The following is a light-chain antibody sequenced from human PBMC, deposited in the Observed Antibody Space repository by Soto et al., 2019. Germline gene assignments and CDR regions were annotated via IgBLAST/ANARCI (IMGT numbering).Light chain of an antibody. J-gene: IGKJ2*01. CDR2: GAS. CDR1: QSISNH. V-gene: IGKV3-15*01. CDR3: QQYNNWPPRT. Sequence: EIVMTQSPVTLSASPGERATLSCRASQSISNHLAWYQQKPGQAPRLLIYGASTRATGIPARFSGSGSGTEFSLTISSLQPEDFAVYYCQQYNNWPPRTFGQGTKLEIK.